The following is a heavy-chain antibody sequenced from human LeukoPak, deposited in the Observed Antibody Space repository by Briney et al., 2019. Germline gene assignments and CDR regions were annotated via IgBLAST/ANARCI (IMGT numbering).Heavy chain of an antibody. Sequence: SETLSLTCAVYGGSFSGYYWSWIRRPPGKGLEWIGEINHSGSTNYNPSLKSRVTISVDTSKNQFSLKLSSVTAADTAVYYCARRIAAAGSYFDYWGQGTLVTVSS. J-gene: IGHJ4*02. CDR3: ARRIAAAGSYFDY. V-gene: IGHV4-34*01. CDR1: GGSFSGYY. D-gene: IGHD6-13*01. CDR2: INHSGST.